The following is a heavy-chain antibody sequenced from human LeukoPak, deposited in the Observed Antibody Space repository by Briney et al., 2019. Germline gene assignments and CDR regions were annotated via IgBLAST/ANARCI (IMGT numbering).Heavy chain of an antibody. J-gene: IGHJ2*01. CDR1: GGTFSSYA. Sequence: SVKVSCKASGGTFSSYAISWVRQAPGQGLEWMGGIIPIFGTANYAQKFQGRVTITADESTSTAYMELSSLRSEDTAVYYCARARYCSGGSCYSAVWYFDLWGRGTLVTVSS. V-gene: IGHV1-69*01. CDR2: IIPIFGTA. CDR3: ARARYCSGGSCYSAVWYFDL. D-gene: IGHD2-15*01.